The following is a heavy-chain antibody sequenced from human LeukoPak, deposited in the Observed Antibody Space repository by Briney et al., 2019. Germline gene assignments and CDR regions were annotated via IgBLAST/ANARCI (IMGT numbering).Heavy chain of an antibody. CDR3: ARRQYYYDGRNAFDI. CDR2: IYHSGST. J-gene: IGHJ3*02. D-gene: IGHD3-22*01. CDR1: GGSISSSTYY. Sequence: PSETLSLTCTVSGGSISSSTYYWDWIRQAPGKGLEWIGNIYHSGSTYYNPSLKSRVTISLDTSKNQFSLKLSSVTAADTAVYYCARRQYYYDGRNAFDIWGQGTMVTVSS. V-gene: IGHV4-39*07.